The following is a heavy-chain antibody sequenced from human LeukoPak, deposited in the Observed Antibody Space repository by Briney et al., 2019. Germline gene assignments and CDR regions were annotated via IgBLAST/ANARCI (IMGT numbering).Heavy chain of an antibody. CDR3: ARGWIFGVVIISERGRWFDP. V-gene: IGHV4-59*01. D-gene: IGHD3-3*01. Sequence: PSETLSLTCTVSGGSISSYYWSWIRQPPGKGLEWIGYIYYSGSTNYHPSLKSRVTISADTSKNQFSLKLSSVTVADTAVYYCARGWIFGVVIISERGRWFDPWGQGTLVTVSS. J-gene: IGHJ5*02. CDR1: GGSISSYY. CDR2: IYYSGST.